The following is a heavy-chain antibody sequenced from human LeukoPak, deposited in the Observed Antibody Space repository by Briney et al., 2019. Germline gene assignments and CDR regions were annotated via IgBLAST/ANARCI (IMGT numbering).Heavy chain of an antibody. Sequence: ASVKVSCKASGYTFAMYYIHWVRQAPGQGLEWMGMINPNDGATTYTQRFQGRVTMTRDMSTTTVYMDLGSLRSEDTAVYFCARDQRVGLSGGLGGLFASYHTYYYMDVWGRGTTVTVSS. CDR3: ARDQRVGLSGGLGGLFASYHTYYYMDV. V-gene: IGHV1-46*01. D-gene: IGHD3-16*01. CDR2: INPNDGAT. J-gene: IGHJ6*03. CDR1: GYTFAMYY.